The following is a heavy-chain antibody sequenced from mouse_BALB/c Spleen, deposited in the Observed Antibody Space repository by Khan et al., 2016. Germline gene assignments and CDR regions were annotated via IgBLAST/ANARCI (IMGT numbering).Heavy chain of an antibody. Sequence: EVELVESGGGLVKPGGSLKLSCAASGFTFSDYYMYWVRQTPEKRLEWVATISDGGSYTYYPDSVQGRFTISRDNAKNNLYLQMSSLKSEDTAMYYCARDLNGYFDVWGAGTTVTVSS. CDR1: GFTFSDYY. V-gene: IGHV5-4*02. CDR3: ARDLNGYFDV. J-gene: IGHJ1*01. CDR2: ISDGGSYT.